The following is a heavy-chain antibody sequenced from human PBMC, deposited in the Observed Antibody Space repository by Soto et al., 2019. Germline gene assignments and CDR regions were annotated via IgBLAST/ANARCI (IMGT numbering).Heavy chain of an antibody. CDR3: ARGIGSYYYGMDV. V-gene: IGHV4-4*02. CDR1: GGSISSSNW. D-gene: IGHD1-26*01. CDR2: IYHSGNT. J-gene: IGHJ6*01. Sequence: QVQLQESGPGLVKPAGTLSLTGAVSGGSISSSNWWSWVRKPPGKGLEWIGEIYHSGNTNYNPSLKSRVTISVDKSKNQFSLKLSSVTAADTALYDCARGIGSYYYGMDVWGHGTTVTVSS.